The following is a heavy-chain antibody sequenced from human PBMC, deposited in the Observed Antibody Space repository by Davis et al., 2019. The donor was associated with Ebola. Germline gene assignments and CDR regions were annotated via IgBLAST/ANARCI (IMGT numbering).Heavy chain of an antibody. J-gene: IGHJ5*02. V-gene: IGHV4-59*08. CDR1: GGSISPYY. CDR3: AREYNWNYGWFDP. CDR2: IYYSGST. Sequence: LSCTVSGGSISPYYWSWIRQPPGEGLEWIGYIYYSGSTNYNPSLKSRVTISVDTSKNQFSLKLSSVTAADTAVYYCAREYNWNYGWFDPWGQGTLVTVSS. D-gene: IGHD1-7*01.